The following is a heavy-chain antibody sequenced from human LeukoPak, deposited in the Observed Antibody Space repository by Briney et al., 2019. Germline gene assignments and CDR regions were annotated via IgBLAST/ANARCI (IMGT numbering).Heavy chain of an antibody. V-gene: IGHV4-31*03. CDR2: IYYSGST. Sequence: SETLSLTCTASGGSISSGGYYWSWIRQHPGKGLEWIGYIYYSGSTYYNPSLKSRVTISVDTSKNQFSLKLSSVTAADTAVYYCARDMGIQLWPLFDYWGQGTLVTVSS. CDR1: GGSISSGGYY. J-gene: IGHJ4*02. D-gene: IGHD5-18*01. CDR3: ARDMGIQLWPLFDY.